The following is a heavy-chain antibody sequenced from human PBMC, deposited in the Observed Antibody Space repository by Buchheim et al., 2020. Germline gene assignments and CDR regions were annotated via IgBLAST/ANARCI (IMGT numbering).Heavy chain of an antibody. Sequence: QVQLVESGGGLVKPRGSLRLSCAASGFTFSDYYMSWIRQAPGKGLEWVSYISSSGSTIYYADYVKGRFTISRDNAKNSLYLQMNSLRAEDTAVYYCARDIHSSSWYDYYYYYYMDVWGKGTT. CDR3: ARDIHSSSWYDYYYYYYMDV. J-gene: IGHJ6*03. CDR1: GFTFSDYY. D-gene: IGHD6-13*01. CDR2: ISSSGSTI. V-gene: IGHV3-11*01.